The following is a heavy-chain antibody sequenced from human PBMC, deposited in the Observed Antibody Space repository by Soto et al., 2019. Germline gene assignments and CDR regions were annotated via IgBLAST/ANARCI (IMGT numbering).Heavy chain of an antibody. D-gene: IGHD2-21*02. V-gene: IGHV3-33*01. CDR1: GFTFSSYG. Sequence: PGGSLRLSCAASGFTFSSYGMHWVRQAPGKGLEWVAVIWYDGSNKYYADSVKGRFTISRDNSKNTLYLQMNSLRAEDTAVYYCARDLGGNSFPLYYFDYWGQGNLVTVSS. J-gene: IGHJ4*02. CDR2: IWYDGSNK. CDR3: ARDLGGNSFPLYYFDY.